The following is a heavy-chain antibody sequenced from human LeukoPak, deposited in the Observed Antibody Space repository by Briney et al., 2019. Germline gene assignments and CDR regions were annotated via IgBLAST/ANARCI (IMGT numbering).Heavy chain of an antibody. Sequence: GASVKVSCKASGYTFTGYYIHWVRQAPGQGLEWMGWINPNSGGTNYAQKFQGRVTMTRGTSISTAYMELSRLRSDDPAVYYCARDPTIFGVVITNTYYYMDVWGKGTTVTVSS. D-gene: IGHD3-3*01. V-gene: IGHV1-2*02. CDR2: INPNSGGT. CDR1: GYTFTGYY. CDR3: ARDPTIFGVVITNTYYYMDV. J-gene: IGHJ6*03.